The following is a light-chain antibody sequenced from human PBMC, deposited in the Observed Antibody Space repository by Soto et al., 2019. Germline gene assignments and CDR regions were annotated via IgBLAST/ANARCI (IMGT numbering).Light chain of an antibody. CDR2: RNN. V-gene: IGLV1-47*01. CDR3: AAWDDSLVV. CDR1: SSNIGSAY. Sequence: QSVLTQPPSASETPGQTVTISCSGSSSNIGSAYIYWYQHLPGTAPKLLIYRNNQRPSGVPDRFSASNSGTSASLAISGLRSEDDADYYCAAWDDSLVVFGGGTKVTVL. J-gene: IGLJ2*01.